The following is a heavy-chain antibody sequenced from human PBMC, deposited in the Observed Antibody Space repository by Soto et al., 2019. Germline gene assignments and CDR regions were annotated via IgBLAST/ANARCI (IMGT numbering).Heavy chain of an antibody. D-gene: IGHD2-2*01. CDR3: AKLSCTSSTCYFPGWFDP. Sequence: PSETLSLTCTVSGGPISSGGYYWSWIRQHPGKGLEWIGYIYYSGSTYYNTSLKSRLTISVDTTKNQFSLQLKSMTAADTAVYYCAKLSCTSSTCYFPGWFDPWGQGTLVTVSS. CDR2: IYYSGST. CDR1: GGPISSGGYY. J-gene: IGHJ5*02. V-gene: IGHV4-31*03.